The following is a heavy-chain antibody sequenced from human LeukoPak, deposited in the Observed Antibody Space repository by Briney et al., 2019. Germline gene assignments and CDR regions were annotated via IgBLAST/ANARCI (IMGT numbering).Heavy chain of an antibody. Sequence: ASVKVSCKVSGYTLTELSMHWVRQAPGKGLEWMGGFDPEDGETIYAQKFQGRVTMTEDTSTDTAYMELSSQRSEDTAVYYCATIHKTYYYDSSGQPSQSYFDYWGQGTLVTVSS. J-gene: IGHJ4*02. CDR2: FDPEDGET. CDR1: GYTLTELS. V-gene: IGHV1-24*01. D-gene: IGHD3-22*01. CDR3: ATIHKTYYYDSSGQPSQSYFDY.